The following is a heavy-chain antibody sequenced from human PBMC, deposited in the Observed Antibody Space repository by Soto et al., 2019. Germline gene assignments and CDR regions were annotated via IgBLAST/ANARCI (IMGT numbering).Heavy chain of an antibody. Sequence: EVQLVESGGGLVEPGGSLRLSCAASGFTLSNAWMSWVRQAPGKGLEWVGRIQNKADGGATIYAAPVRGRFTITRDDLKNTLDLQMSSLKTEDTAMYYCTRVNLGKLDYWGQGTLATVSS. D-gene: IGHD3-16*01. J-gene: IGHJ4*02. CDR2: IQNKADGGAT. CDR3: TRVNLGKLDY. CDR1: GFTLSNAW. V-gene: IGHV3-15*06.